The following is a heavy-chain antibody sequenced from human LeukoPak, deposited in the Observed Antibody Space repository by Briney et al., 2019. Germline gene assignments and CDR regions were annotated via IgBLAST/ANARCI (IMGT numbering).Heavy chain of an antibody. V-gene: IGHV4-39*01. Sequence: SETLSLTCTVYVRSLSSSSYAWGWIRQPPVNGLEWIGSIYYSGSTYYTPSLKSRVTISVDTSKNQFSLKLSSVTAADTAVYYCAACIVAATGWFEPWGQGTLVTVSS. D-gene: IGHD1-26*01. J-gene: IGHJ5*02. CDR3: AACIVAATGWFEP. CDR2: IYYSGST. CDR1: VRSLSSSSYA.